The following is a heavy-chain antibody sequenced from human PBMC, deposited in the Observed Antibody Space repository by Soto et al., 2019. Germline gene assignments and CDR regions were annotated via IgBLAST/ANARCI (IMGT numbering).Heavy chain of an antibody. V-gene: IGHV1-18*01. Sequence: QVQLVQSGAEVKKPGASVKVSCRASGYTFATYGISWVRQAPGQGLEWMGWISVYNGDTNYAQKFQGRVTMTTDTATSRAYMEVRSLRSDDTAVYYCARDRVAVRPGWFDPWGQGTLVTVSS. CDR3: ARDRVAVRPGWFDP. J-gene: IGHJ5*02. CDR1: GYTFATYG. D-gene: IGHD6-6*01. CDR2: ISVYNGDT.